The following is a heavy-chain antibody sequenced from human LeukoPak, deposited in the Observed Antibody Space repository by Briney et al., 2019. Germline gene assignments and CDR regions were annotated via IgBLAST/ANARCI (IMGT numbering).Heavy chain of an antibody. CDR3: ATYGDSRRRDWYFDL. CDR2: IWYDGSNK. Sequence: GRSLGLSCAASGFIFSSYGMHWVRQAPGKGLEWVAVIWYDGSNKFYADSVKGRFTISRDNSKNTLYLQMNSLRAEDTAVYYCATYGDSRRRDWYFDLWGRGTLVTVSS. D-gene: IGHD4-17*01. V-gene: IGHV3-33*01. CDR1: GFIFSSYG. J-gene: IGHJ2*01.